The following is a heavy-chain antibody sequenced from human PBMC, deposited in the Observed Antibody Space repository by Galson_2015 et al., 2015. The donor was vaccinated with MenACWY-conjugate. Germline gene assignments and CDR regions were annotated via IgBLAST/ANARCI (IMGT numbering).Heavy chain of an antibody. V-gene: IGHV1-46*01. J-gene: IGHJ3*02. Sequence: SVKVSCKASGYTFTNYYIHWVRQAPGQGLEWMGIINPSDGSTNYAQKFQGRVTMTRETSTTTVYLELSSLRSEDTAVYYCARDLRRVSMGRGSIVPDAFDMWGQGTMVTVSS. CDR2: INPSDGST. D-gene: IGHD3-10*01. CDR1: GYTFTNYY. CDR3: ARDLRRVSMGRGSIVPDAFDM.